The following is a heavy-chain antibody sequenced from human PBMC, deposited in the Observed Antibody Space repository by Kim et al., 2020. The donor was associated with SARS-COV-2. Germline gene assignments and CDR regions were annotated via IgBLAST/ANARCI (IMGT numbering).Heavy chain of an antibody. CDR1: GYTFSSYA. CDR2: IIPILGIA. J-gene: IGHJ6*02. Sequence: SVKVSCKASGYTFSSYAISWVRQAPGQGLEWMGRIIPILGIANYAQKFQGRVTITADKSTSTAYMELSSLRSEDTAVYYCARDPFGGYGGYYGEKVYRGALDVWGQGTTVTVSS. CDR3: ARDPFGGYGGYYGEKVYRGALDV. V-gene: IGHV1-69*04. D-gene: IGHD5-12*01.